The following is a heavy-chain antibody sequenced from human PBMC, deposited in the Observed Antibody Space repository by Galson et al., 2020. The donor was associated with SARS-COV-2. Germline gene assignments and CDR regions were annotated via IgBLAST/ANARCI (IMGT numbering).Heavy chain of an antibody. V-gene: IGHV4-59*01. Sequence: ETSETLSLTCIVSGGSISSYYWSWIRQPPGKGLEWIGYIYYSGSTNYNPSLKSRVTISVDTSKNQFSLKLSSVTAADTAVYYCARGGKWELTYWGQGTLVTVSS. CDR2: IYYSGST. CDR3: ARGGKWELTY. J-gene: IGHJ4*02. CDR1: GGSISSYY. D-gene: IGHD1-26*01.